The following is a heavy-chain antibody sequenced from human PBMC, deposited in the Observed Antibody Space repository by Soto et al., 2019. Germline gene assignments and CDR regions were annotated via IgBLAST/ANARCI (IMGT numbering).Heavy chain of an antibody. CDR3: GKGHGKQVGNEELVAPKDYFDY. CDR2: INPSGGST. D-gene: IGHD6-6*01. CDR1: GYTFTTYY. J-gene: IGHJ4*02. V-gene: IGHV1-46*03. Sequence: QVQLVQSGAEVKEPGASVKVSCKASGYTFTTYYIHWVRQAHGQGLEWMGVINPSGGSTSYAQKFQGRASMTPDTSTGTVYMEFSSLRFGDSGVYFGGKGHGKQVGNEELVAPKDYFDYWGQGTLITVSS.